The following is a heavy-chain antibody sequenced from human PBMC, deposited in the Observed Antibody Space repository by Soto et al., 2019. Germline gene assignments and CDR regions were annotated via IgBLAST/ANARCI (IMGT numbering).Heavy chain of an antibody. J-gene: IGHJ4*02. CDR2: IYSDDDK. D-gene: IGHD2-15*01. CDR3: AHSADRYCSGGSCYPFDY. V-gene: IGHV2-5*02. CDR1: GFSLTTRGVG. Sequence: QITLKESGPTLVKPTQTLTLTCTFSGFSLTTRGVGVTWIRQPPGKALEWLAVIYSDDDKRYSPSLKSRLTITKDTSQHQVGLTMTNMDPVDTATYYCAHSADRYCSGGSCYPFDYWGQGTLVSVSS.